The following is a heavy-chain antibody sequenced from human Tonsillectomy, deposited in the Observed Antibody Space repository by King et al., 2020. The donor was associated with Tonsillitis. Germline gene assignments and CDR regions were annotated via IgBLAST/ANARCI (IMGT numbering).Heavy chain of an antibody. J-gene: IGHJ2*01. CDR1: GGTFSTYS. V-gene: IGHV1-69*01. CDR2: IIPIYGTT. Sequence: QLVQSGAEVKKPGSSVKVSCKASGGTFSTYSINWVRQAPGQGLEWMGGIIPIYGTTYFAQEFQGRVTITADESTAYMEVSSLRSEDTAVYYCVRDRRDGYNSDWYFDLWGRGTLVTVSS. D-gene: IGHD5-24*01. CDR3: VRDRRDGYNSDWYFDL.